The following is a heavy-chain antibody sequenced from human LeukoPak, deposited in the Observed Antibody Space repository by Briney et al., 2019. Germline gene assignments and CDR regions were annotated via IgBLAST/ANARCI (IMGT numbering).Heavy chain of an antibody. Sequence: GGSLRLSCAASGFTFSSYSMNWVRQAPGKGLEWVSYISSSSSTIYYADSVKGRFTISRDNAKNSLYLQMNSLRAEDTAVYYCARWGDYVWGSYRYFDYWGQGTLVTVSS. J-gene: IGHJ4*02. CDR3: ARWGDYVWGSYRYFDY. CDR2: ISSSSSTI. D-gene: IGHD3-16*02. V-gene: IGHV3-48*01. CDR1: GFTFSSYS.